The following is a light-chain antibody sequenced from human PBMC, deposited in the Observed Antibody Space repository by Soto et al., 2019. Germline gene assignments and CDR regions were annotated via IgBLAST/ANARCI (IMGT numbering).Light chain of an antibody. CDR1: QTVTNNY. V-gene: IGKV3-20*01. Sequence: ECVLSQSPGILSLTAGARATLSCRASQTVTNNYLARYQQNPGQAHRLXIYDAYSSATGIQDRFSGRGSGTDFTLTIRRLEPEDFAVYYGQQFSSYPLTFGGGTKVDIK. CDR2: DAY. J-gene: IGKJ4*01. CDR3: QQFSSYPLT.